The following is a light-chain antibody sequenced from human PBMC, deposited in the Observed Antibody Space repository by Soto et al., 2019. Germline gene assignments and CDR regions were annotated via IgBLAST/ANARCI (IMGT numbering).Light chain of an antibody. CDR3: QQHNDWPWT. V-gene: IGKV3-15*01. CDR2: GAS. CDR1: QSVSTD. Sequence: DIVMTQSPATLSVSLGERATLSCRASQSVSTDLAWYQQKPGQAPRLLVHGASTRATGIPARFSGSGSGTEFSLTISSLQSEDFAVYYCQQHNDWPWTFGQGTKVEIK. J-gene: IGKJ1*01.